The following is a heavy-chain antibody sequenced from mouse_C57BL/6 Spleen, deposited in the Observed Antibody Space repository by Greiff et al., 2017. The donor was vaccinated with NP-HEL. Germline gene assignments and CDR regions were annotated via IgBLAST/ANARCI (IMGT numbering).Heavy chain of an antibody. D-gene: IGHD1-1*01. CDR1: GYTFTSYW. CDR2: INPSNGGT. V-gene: IGHV1-53*01. Sequence: QVQLQQPGTELVKPGASVKLSCKASGYTFTSYWLHWVKQRPGQGLEWIGNINPSNGGTNYNEKFKSKATLTVDKSSSTAYMQLCSLTSEDSAVYYCARSTVVATDYAMDYWGQGTSVTVSS. CDR3: ARSTVVATDYAMDY. J-gene: IGHJ4*01.